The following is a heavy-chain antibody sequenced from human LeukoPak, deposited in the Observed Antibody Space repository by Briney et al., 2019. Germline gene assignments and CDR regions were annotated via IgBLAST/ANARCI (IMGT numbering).Heavy chain of an antibody. J-gene: IGHJ4*02. D-gene: IGHD6-19*01. CDR3: AREGVAGTFDY. CDR1: GGSISNYF. V-gene: IGHV4-59*12. CDR2: IYYSETT. Sequence: PSETLSLTCSVSGGSISNYFWSWIRQPPGKGLECIGFIYYSETTNYNPSFKSRVTVSVDTSKNQFSLKLSSVTAADTAVYYCAREGVAGTFDYWGQGTLVTVSS.